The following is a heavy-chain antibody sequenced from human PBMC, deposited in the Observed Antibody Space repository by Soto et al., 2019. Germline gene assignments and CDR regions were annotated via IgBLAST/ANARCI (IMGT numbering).Heavy chain of an antibody. Sequence: PSETLSLTCTVSGGSIGSNPYYGAWIRQPPGKGLEWIGIINNGGSTYYNASLKSRVTISVDTSKNHFSLKLRSVIAADTAVYYCARHPPYCSGRSCFLPFVYWGQGALVTVSS. V-gene: IGHV4-39*01. D-gene: IGHD2-15*01. CDR2: INNGGST. CDR1: GGSIGSNPYY. J-gene: IGHJ4*02. CDR3: ARHPPYCSGRSCFLPFVY.